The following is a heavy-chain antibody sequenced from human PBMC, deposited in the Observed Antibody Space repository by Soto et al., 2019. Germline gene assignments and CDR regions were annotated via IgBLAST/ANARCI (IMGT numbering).Heavy chain of an antibody. Sequence: QVQLVESGGGVVQPGRSLRLSCAASGFTFSSYGMHWVRQAPGKGLEWVAVIWYDGSNKYYADSVKGRFTISRDNSKNTLYLQMNSLRAEDTAVYYCARAYDGYDFDYWGQGTLVTVSS. D-gene: IGHD5-12*01. CDR1: GFTFSSYG. CDR2: IWYDGSNK. CDR3: ARAYDGYDFDY. J-gene: IGHJ4*02. V-gene: IGHV3-33*01.